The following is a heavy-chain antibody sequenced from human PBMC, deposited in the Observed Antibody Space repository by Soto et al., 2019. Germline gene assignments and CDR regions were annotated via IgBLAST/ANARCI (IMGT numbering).Heavy chain of an antibody. J-gene: IGHJ4*02. CDR2: ISGSGGST. CDR1: GFTFSSYA. Sequence: GGSLRLSCAASGFTFSSYAMSWVRQAPGKGLDWVSAISGSGGSTYYADSVKGRFTISRDNSKNTLYLQMNSLRAEDTAVYYCAKDLDTAMVFFSQPLAFDYWGQGTLVTVSS. CDR3: AKDLDTAMVFFSQPLAFDY. V-gene: IGHV3-23*01. D-gene: IGHD5-18*01.